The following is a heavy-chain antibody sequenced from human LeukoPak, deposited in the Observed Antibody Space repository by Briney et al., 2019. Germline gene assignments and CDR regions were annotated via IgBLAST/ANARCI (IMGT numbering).Heavy chain of an antibody. CDR1: GFTFSSYA. V-gene: IGHV3-23*01. Sequence: GGSLRLSCAASGFTFSSYAMSWVRQAPGKGLEWVSAISGSGGSTYYADSVKGRFTISRDNSKNTLYLQMNSLRAEDTAVYYRAKNIAVAGTNFDYWGQGTLVTVSS. J-gene: IGHJ4*02. CDR2: ISGSGGST. D-gene: IGHD6-19*01. CDR3: AKNIAVAGTNFDY.